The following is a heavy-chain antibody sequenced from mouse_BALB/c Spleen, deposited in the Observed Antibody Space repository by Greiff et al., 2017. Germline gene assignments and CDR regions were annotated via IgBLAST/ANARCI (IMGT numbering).Heavy chain of an antibody. V-gene: IGHV1-14*01. J-gene: IGHJ3*01. CDR3: AREEDAYYRYAWLAY. Sequence: VQLKQSGPELVKPGASVKMSCKASGYTFTSYVMHWVKQKPGQGLEWIGYINPYNDGTKYNEKFKGKATLTSDKSSSTAYMELSSLTSEDSAVYYCAREEDAYYRYAWLAYWGQGTLVTVSA. D-gene: IGHD2-14*01. CDR1: GYTFTSYV. CDR2: INPYNDGT.